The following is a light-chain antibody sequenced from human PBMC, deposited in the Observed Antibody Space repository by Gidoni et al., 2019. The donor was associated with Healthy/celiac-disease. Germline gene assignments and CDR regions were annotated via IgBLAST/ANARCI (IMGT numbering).Light chain of an antibody. CDR3: SSYTSSSTLVYV. V-gene: IGLV2-14*03. J-gene: IGLJ1*01. CDR2: DVS. CDR1: SSDVGGYNY. Sequence: QSALTQPASVYGSPGPSITISCTGPSSDVGGYNYVSWYQQHPGKAPKLMIYDVSNRPSGVSNRFSGSKSGNTASLTISGLQAEDEADYYCSSYTSSSTLVYVFGTGTKVTVL.